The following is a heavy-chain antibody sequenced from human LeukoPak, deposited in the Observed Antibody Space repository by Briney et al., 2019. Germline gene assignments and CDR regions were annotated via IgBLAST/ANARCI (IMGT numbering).Heavy chain of an antibody. CDR2: INAYNGNT. CDR1: GYTFTSYG. Sequence: ASVKVSCKASGYTFTSYGISWVRQAPGQGLEWMGWINAYNGNTNYAQKLQGRVTMTTDTSTSTAYMELRSLRSDDTAVYYCAGVWWFGDPLGLDAFDIWGQGTMVTVSS. D-gene: IGHD3-10*01. CDR3: AGVWWFGDPLGLDAFDI. J-gene: IGHJ3*02. V-gene: IGHV1-18*01.